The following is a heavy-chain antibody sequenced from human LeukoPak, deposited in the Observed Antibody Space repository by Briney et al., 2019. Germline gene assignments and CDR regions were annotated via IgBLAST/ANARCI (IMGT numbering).Heavy chain of an antibody. D-gene: IGHD1/OR15-1a*01. CDR3: AKVGKSDRNNFFTTKEKQLDY. J-gene: IGHJ4*02. Sequence: GRSLRLSCAASEFSVGSNYMTWVRQAPGKGLEWVSLIYSGGSTYYADSVKGRFTISRDNSKNTLYLQMNSLRAEDTAVYYCAKVGKSDRNNFFTTKEKQLDYWGQGTLVTVSS. CDR1: EFSVGSNY. CDR2: IYSGGST. V-gene: IGHV3-66*01.